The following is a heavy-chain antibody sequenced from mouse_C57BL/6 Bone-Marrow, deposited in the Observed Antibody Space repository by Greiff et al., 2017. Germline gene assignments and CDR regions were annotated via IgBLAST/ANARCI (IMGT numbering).Heavy chain of an antibody. J-gene: IGHJ3*01. V-gene: IGHV1-82*01. CDR2: IYPGDGDT. CDR3: ALRFHY. CDR1: GFAFSDAC. Sequence: VQLQQSGPELVRPGASVKFSCKASGFAFSDACMNWVKQRPGQGLEWIGRIYPGDGDTKYNGKFKGKATITADKSSSTAYMQLSSLTSEDTAVYFCALRFHYWGQGTMVTVSA.